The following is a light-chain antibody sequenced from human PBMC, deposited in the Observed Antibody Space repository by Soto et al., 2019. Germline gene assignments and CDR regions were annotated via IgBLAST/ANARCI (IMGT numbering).Light chain of an antibody. J-gene: IGKJ2*01. V-gene: IGKV1-39*01. CDR3: QHTYTTPRT. CDR2: AAS. Sequence: DIQMTPSPSSLSASVGDRVTIPCRASQSISTYLNWYLQKPGKAPVLLIYAASRLQSGVPTRFNGSGSGTDFTLTINGLQPEDFATYYCQHTYTTPRTFGQGTKLEIQ. CDR1: QSISTY.